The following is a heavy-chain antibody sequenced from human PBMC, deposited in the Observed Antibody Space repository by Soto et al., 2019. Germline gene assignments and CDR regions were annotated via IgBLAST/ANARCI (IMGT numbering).Heavy chain of an antibody. CDR2: IYYSGST. J-gene: IGHJ4*02. CDR1: GGSISSGDYY. D-gene: IGHD5-12*01. V-gene: IGHV4-30-4*01. Sequence: SETLSLTCTVSGGSISSGDYYWSWIRQPPGNGLEWIGYIYYSGSTYYNPSLKSRVTISVDTSKNQFSLKLSSVTAADTAVYYCARWLGYGPHFDYWGQGTLVTVSS. CDR3: ARWLGYGPHFDY.